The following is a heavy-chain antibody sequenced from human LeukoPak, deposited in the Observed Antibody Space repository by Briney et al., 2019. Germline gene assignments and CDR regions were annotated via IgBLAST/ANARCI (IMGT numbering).Heavy chain of an antibody. CDR3: AKEYSSSWYYFDY. J-gene: IGHJ4*02. V-gene: IGHV3-23*01. D-gene: IGHD6-13*01. Sequence: GGSLRLSCAASGFTFSSYAMNWVRQAPGKGLEWVSAISGSGGSTYYADSVKGRFTISRDNSKNTLYLQMNSLRAEDTALYYCAKEYSSSWYYFDYWGQGTLVTVSS. CDR2: ISGSGGST. CDR1: GFTFSSYA.